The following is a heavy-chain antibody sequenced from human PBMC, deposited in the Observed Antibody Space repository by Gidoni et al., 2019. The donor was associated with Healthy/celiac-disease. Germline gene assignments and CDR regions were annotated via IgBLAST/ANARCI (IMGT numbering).Heavy chain of an antibody. D-gene: IGHD2-2*02. V-gene: IGHV1-69*01. Sequence: VQLVQSGAEVKKPGSSVKVSCKASGGTFSSYAISWVRQAPGQGLEWMGGIIPIFGTATYGQKFKGRVTITADESTGTAYMELGSLRSEDTAVYYCARRGGVPAAILYGMDVWGQGTTVTVSS. CDR1: GGTFSSYA. CDR3: ARRGGVPAAILYGMDV. CDR2: IIPIFGTA. J-gene: IGHJ6*02.